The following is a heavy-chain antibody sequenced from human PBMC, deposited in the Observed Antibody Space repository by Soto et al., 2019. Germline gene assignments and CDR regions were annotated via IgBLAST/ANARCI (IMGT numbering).Heavy chain of an antibody. CDR2: IYWDDDK. Sequence: QITLNESGPPVVKPAETLTLTCTFSGFSLTTSGVGVGWIRQSPGKAPEWLALIYWDDDKRYSASLKSRLTITKDTSKIQVVLSMASVDPADTATYYCAHRILRTVFGLVTTTAIYFHFWGQGTPVVVSS. D-gene: IGHD3-3*01. CDR3: AHRILRTVFGLVTTTAIYFHF. J-gene: IGHJ4*02. CDR1: GFSLTTSGVG. V-gene: IGHV2-5*02.